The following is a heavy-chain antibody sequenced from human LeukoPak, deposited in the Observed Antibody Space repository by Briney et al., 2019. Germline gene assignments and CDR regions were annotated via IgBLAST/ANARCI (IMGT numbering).Heavy chain of an antibody. D-gene: IGHD3-9*01. V-gene: IGHV3-66*01. CDR1: GFTVSSNY. Sequence: PGGSLRLSCAASGFTVSSNYMSWVRQAPGKGLEWVSVIYSGGSTYYADSVKGRFTTSRDNSKNTLYLQMNSLRAEDTAVYYCARAGYSKDDAFDIWGQGTMVTVSS. J-gene: IGHJ3*02. CDR3: ARAGYSKDDAFDI. CDR2: IYSGGST.